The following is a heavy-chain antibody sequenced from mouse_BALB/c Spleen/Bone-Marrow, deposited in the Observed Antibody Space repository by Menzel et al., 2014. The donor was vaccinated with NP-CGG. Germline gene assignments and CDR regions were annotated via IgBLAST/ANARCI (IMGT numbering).Heavy chain of an antibody. CDR2: ISSGGSYT. J-gene: IGHJ3*01. D-gene: IGHD2-4*01. CDR3: ARQYDYDGACFAY. V-gene: IGHV5-9-3*01. Sequence: EVQRVESGGGLVKPGGSLKLSCAASGFTFSSYAMSWVRQTPGKRLEWVATISSGGSYTYYPDSVKGRFTISRDNAKNTLYLQMSSLRSEDTAMYYCARQYDYDGACFAYWGQGTLVTVSA. CDR1: GFTFSSYA.